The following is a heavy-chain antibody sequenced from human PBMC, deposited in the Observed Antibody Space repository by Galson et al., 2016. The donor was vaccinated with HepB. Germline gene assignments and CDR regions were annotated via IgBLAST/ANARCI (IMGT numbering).Heavy chain of an antibody. Sequence: SLRLSCAASGFTFSNAWMNWVHQAPGKGLEWVGRIKSRTDGGTAAYAAPVTGRFTISRDDSKNTLYLQMNSLKTEDTAVYYCSTERQERRLGYWGQGTLVTVSS. J-gene: IGHJ4*02. CDR3: STERQERRLGY. CDR1: GFTFSNAW. V-gene: IGHV3-15*07. CDR2: IKSRTDGGTA. D-gene: IGHD1-1*01.